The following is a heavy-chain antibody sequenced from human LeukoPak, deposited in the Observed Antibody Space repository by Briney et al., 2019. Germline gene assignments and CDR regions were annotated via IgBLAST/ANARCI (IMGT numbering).Heavy chain of an antibody. CDR1: GYTFTSYY. CDR3: ASPGAVDAFDI. J-gene: IGHJ3*02. V-gene: IGHV1-46*01. Sequence: ASVTVSCKASGYTFTSYYMHWVRQAPGQGLEWMGIINPSGGSTSYAQKFQGRVTMTRDTSTSTVYMELSSLRSEDTAVYYCASPGAVDAFDIWGQGTMVTVSS. D-gene: IGHD3-10*01. CDR2: INPSGGST.